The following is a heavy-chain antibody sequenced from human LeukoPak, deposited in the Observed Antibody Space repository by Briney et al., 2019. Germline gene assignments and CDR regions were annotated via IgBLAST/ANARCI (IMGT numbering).Heavy chain of an antibody. CDR2: INHSGST. Sequence: GSLRLSCAASGFTFSSYSMNWIRQPPGKGLEWIGEINHSGSTNYNPSLKSRVTISVDTSKNQFSLKLSSVTAADTAVYYCARTDDSSGYYYDLDYWGQGTLVTVSS. CDR3: ARTDDSSGYYYDLDY. V-gene: IGHV4-34*01. J-gene: IGHJ4*02. CDR1: GFTFSSYS. D-gene: IGHD3-22*01.